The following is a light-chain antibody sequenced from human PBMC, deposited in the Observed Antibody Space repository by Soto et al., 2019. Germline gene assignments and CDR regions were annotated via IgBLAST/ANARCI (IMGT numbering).Light chain of an antibody. CDR3: SSYGGINNLV. CDR2: DVN. V-gene: IGLV2-8*01. CDR1: SSDVGSYNY. J-gene: IGLJ2*01. Sequence: QSVLTQPPSASGSPGQSVTISCTGTSSDVGSYNYVSWYQQHPGKVPKLMIYDVNNRPSGVPDRFSGSKSGNTASLTVSGLKADDEDDYFCSSYGGINNLVFGGGTKLTVL.